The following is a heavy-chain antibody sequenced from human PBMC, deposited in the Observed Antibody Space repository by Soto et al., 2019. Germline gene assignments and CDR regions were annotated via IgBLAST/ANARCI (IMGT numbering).Heavy chain of an antibody. CDR2: IYPGDSDT. Sequence: GESLKISCKGSGYSFTSYWIGWVRQMPGKGLEWMGIIYPGDSDTRYSPSFQGQVTISADKSISTAYLQWSSLKASDTAMYYCARRSIGYCSSNSCYASCFDYWGHGTLVTVSS. D-gene: IGHD2-2*01. CDR3: ARRSIGYCSSNSCYASCFDY. CDR1: GYSFTSYW. J-gene: IGHJ4*01. V-gene: IGHV5-51*01.